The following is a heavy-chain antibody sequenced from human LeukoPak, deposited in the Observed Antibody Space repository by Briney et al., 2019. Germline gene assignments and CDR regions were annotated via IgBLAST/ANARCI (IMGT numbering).Heavy chain of an antibody. CDR1: GGSISSSSYY. Sequence: SETLSLTCTVSGGSISSSSYYWGWIRQPPGRGLEWIGSISYSGSTFYNPSLKSRVTISVDTSKNQFSLKLTSVTAADTAVYYCARGGSGYSTDYWGQGTLVTVSS. CDR3: ARGGSGYSTDY. J-gene: IGHJ4*02. D-gene: IGHD3-22*01. V-gene: IGHV4-39*01. CDR2: ISYSGST.